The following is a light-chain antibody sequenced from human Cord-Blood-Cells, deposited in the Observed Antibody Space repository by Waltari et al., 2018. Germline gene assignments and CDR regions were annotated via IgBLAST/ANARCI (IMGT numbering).Light chain of an antibody. Sequence: QSALTQPASVSGSPGQSITISCTGTSSDVGGYNYVSWYQQHPGKVPKLMIYDVSNRPSGVSNRFSGSKSGNTASLTISGLQAEDEADYYCSSYTSNVVFGGGTKLTVL. CDR2: DVS. J-gene: IGLJ2*01. V-gene: IGLV2-14*01. CDR3: SSYTSNVV. CDR1: SSDVGGYNY.